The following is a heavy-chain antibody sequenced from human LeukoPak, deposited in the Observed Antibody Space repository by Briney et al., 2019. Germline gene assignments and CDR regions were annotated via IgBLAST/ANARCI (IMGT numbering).Heavy chain of an antibody. V-gene: IGHV3-74*01. CDR2: INSDGSWT. J-gene: IGHJ4*02. CDR3: VSFYETY. Sequence: YRVDWGPPVPRKGLVWVSHINSDGSWTSYADSVKGRFTISKDNAKNTVYLQMNSLRAEDTAVYYCVSFYETYWGRGTLVTVSS. D-gene: IGHD2/OR15-2a*01. CDR1: YR.